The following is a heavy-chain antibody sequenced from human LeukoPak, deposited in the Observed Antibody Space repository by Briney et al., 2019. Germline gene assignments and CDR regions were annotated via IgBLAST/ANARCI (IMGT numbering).Heavy chain of an antibody. CDR2: IRFDGSNK. CDR1: GLTFSSYG. V-gene: IGHV3-30*02. Sequence: GGSLRLSCAASGLTFSSYGMHWVRQAPGKGLEWVAFIRFDGSNKYYADSVKGRFTISRDNSKNTLYLQMNSLRVEDTAVYYCAKVTIAVAGVGDDFDYWGQGTLVTVSS. D-gene: IGHD6-19*01. J-gene: IGHJ4*02. CDR3: AKVTIAVAGVGDDFDY.